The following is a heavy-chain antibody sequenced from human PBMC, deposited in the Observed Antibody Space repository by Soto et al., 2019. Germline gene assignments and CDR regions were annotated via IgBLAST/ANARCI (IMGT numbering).Heavy chain of an antibody. J-gene: IGHJ4*02. CDR2: IYHSGST. CDR1: GGSISSGGYS. D-gene: IGHD2-15*01. CDR3: ARGQVVAAQH. Sequence: QLQLQESGSGLVKPSQTLSLTCAVSGGSISSGGYSWSWIRQPPGKGLEWIGYIYHSGSTYYNPSLKSRVTISVDRTKNQSSMKRSSVTAADTAEYYCARGQVVAAQHGGQGTLVTVSS. V-gene: IGHV4-30-2*01.